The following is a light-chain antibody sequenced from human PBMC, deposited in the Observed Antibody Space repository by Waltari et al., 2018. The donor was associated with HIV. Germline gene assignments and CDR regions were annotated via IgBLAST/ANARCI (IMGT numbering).Light chain of an antibody. CDR2: SNT. CDR1: SSNIGAPYE. CDR3: QSYDRGRSNWV. V-gene: IGLV1-40*01. Sequence: QSALTQPPSVSGAPGQRVTISCTGRSSNIGAPYEVHWYQQVPGAPPQLLIASNTNRPSGLPGLFSGSKSDTSASLASSGLQGEDEADYYWQSYDRGRSNWVFGGGTKLTVL. J-gene: IGLJ3*02.